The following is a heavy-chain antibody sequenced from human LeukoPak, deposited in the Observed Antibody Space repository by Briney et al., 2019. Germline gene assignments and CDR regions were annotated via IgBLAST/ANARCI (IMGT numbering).Heavy chain of an antibody. Sequence: GGSLRLSCAASGFTFISYSMNWVRQAPGKGLVWVSRINSDGSSTSYADSVKGRFTISRDNAKNTLYLQMNSLRAEDTAVYYCAREGLAAAIGSWGQGTLVTVSS. D-gene: IGHD6-13*01. CDR1: GFTFISYS. CDR2: INSDGSST. V-gene: IGHV3-74*01. J-gene: IGHJ4*02. CDR3: AREGLAAAIGS.